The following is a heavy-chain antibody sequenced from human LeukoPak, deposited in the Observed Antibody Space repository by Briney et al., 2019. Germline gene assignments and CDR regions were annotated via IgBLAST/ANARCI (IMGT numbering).Heavy chain of an antibody. CDR1: GFSFSSYW. Sequence: GGSLRLSCTASGFSFSSYWMDWVRQAPGKELEWVASVKQDGSEKKYVDSVEGRFTISRDNAKNSLFLQMNTLRAEDTAVYYCARGIVASVIYYYYFDVWGQGTTVTVSS. CDR3: ARGIVASVIYYYYFDV. D-gene: IGHD5-12*01. CDR2: VKQDGSEK. V-gene: IGHV3-7*04. J-gene: IGHJ6*03.